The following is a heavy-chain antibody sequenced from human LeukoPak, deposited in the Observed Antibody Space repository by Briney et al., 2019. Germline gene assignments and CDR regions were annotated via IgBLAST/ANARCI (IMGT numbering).Heavy chain of an antibody. CDR3: AIDNYESGGPPRYFQH. V-gene: IGHV4-39*01. D-gene: IGHD3-22*01. Sequence: SSETLSLTCTVSGGSISSSSYYWGWIRQPPGKGLEWIGSMSYSGSTYYNPSLKSRLTISVDTSKNQFSLNLSSVTAADTAVYYLAIDNYESGGPPRYFQHWGQGTLVTVSS. CDR2: MSYSGST. J-gene: IGHJ1*01. CDR1: GGSISSSSYY.